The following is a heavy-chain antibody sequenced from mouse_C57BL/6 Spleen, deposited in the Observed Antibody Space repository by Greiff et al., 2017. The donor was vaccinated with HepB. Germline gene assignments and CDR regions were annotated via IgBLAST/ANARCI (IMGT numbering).Heavy chain of an antibody. D-gene: IGHD2-1*01. CDR3: ARHEDQGVYYGNYKVHYYAMDY. CDR1: GYTFTSYW. CDR2: IHPNSGST. V-gene: IGHV1-64*01. Sequence: QVQLKQPGAELVKPGASVKLSCKASGYTFTSYWMHWVKQRPGQGLEWIGMIHPNSGSTNYNEKFKSKSTLTVDKSSSTAYMQLSSLTSEDSAVYYCARHEDQGVYYGNYKVHYYAMDYWGQGTSVTVSS. J-gene: IGHJ4*01.